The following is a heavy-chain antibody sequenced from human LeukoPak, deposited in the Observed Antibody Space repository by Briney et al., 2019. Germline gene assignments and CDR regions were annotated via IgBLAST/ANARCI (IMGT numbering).Heavy chain of an antibody. CDR2: IYSGGST. J-gene: IGHJ4*02. CDR3: ASLSSGSTFDY. CDR1: GFTVSSNY. V-gene: IGHV3-66*01. Sequence: GGSLRLSCAASGFTVSSNYMSWVRQAPGKGLELVSVIYSGGSTYYADSVKGRFTISRDNSKNTLYLQMNSLRAEDTAVYYCASLSSGSTFDYWGQGTLVTVSS. D-gene: IGHD3-22*01.